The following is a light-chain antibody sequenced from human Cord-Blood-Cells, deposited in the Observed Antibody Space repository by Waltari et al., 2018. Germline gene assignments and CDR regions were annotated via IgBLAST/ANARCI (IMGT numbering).Light chain of an antibody. Sequence: DIVMTQSPLSLPVTPGEPASISCRSSQSRLHSNVYNYLDWYLQKPGQSPQLLIYLGSNRASGVPDRFSGSGSGTDFTLKISRVEAEDVGVYYCMQALQTPYTFGQGTKLEIK. CDR2: LGS. CDR1: QSRLHSNVYNY. J-gene: IGKJ2*01. CDR3: MQALQTPYT. V-gene: IGKV2-28*01.